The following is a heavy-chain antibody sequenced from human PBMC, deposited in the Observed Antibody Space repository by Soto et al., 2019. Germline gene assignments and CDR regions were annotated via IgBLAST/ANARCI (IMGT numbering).Heavy chain of an antibody. D-gene: IGHD6-6*01. Sequence: QVQLVQSGAEVKKPGASVKVSCKASGYTFTSDGISWVRQAPGQGLEWVGWISTYDGNTYYARKLQGRVSMTTDTSATTAYMELKNLRSDDTAVYYCARDSTEYASSSLFYYYGMDVWGQGTTVTVSS. CDR1: GYTFTSDG. J-gene: IGHJ6*02. CDR3: ARDSTEYASSSLFYYYGMDV. V-gene: IGHV1-18*01. CDR2: ISTYDGNT.